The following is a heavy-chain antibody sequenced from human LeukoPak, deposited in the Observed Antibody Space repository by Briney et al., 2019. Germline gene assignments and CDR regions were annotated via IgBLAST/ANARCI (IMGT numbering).Heavy chain of an antibody. CDR2: ISYDGNNE. Sequence: PGGSLRLSCAASGFTFSSYGMHWVRQAPGKGLEWVAVISYDGNNEYYPDSVKGRFTISRDNSKNTLYLLMSSLRPEDTAVYYCAKSQRITVFGVPHGDVWGQGTTVTVSS. CDR3: AKSQRITVFGVPHGDV. J-gene: IGHJ6*02. CDR1: GFTFSSYG. V-gene: IGHV3-30*18. D-gene: IGHD3-3*01.